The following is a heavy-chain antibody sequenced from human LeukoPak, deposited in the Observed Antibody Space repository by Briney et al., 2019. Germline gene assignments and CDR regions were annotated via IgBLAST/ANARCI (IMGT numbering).Heavy chain of an antibody. CDR2: ISAYNGNT. CDR1: GYTFTSYG. CDR3: ARGIRILRYFDWPFDP. Sequence: APVKVSCKASGYTFTSYGISWVRQAPGQGLEWMGWISAYNGNTNYAQKLQGRVTMTTDTSTSTAYMELRSLRSDDTAVYYCARGIRILRYFDWPFDPWGQGTLVTVSS. V-gene: IGHV1-18*01. J-gene: IGHJ5*02. D-gene: IGHD3-9*01.